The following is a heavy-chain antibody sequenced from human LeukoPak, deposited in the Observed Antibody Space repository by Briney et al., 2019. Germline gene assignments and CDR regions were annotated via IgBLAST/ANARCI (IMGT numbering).Heavy chain of an antibody. CDR2: IWYDGSNK. V-gene: IGHV3-33*01. Sequence: GRSLRLSCAASGFTFSSYGMHWVRQAPGKGLEWVAVIWYDGSNKYYADFVKGRFTISRDNSKNTLYLQMNSLRAEDTAVYYCARDPHLPGAMVRGYFDYWGQGTLVTVSS. J-gene: IGHJ4*02. CDR3: ARDPHLPGAMVRGYFDY. D-gene: IGHD5-18*01. CDR1: GFTFSSYG.